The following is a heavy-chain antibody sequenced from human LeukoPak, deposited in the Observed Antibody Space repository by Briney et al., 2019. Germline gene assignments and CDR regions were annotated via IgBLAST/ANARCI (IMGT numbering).Heavy chain of an antibody. J-gene: IGHJ3*02. V-gene: IGHV1-69*13. CDR2: IIPIFGTA. CDR1: GGTFSSYA. CDR3: ARPRLFGESVAFDI. D-gene: IGHD3-16*01. Sequence: ASVKVSCKASGGTFSSYAISWVRQAPGQGLEWMGGIIPIFGTANYAQKFQGRVTITADESTSTAYMELSSLRSEDTAVYYCARPRLFGESVAFDIWGQGTMVTVSS.